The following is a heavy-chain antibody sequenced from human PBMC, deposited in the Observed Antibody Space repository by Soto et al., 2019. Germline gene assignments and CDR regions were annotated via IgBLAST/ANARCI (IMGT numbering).Heavy chain of an antibody. D-gene: IGHD1-26*01. Sequence: QVQLVQSGAEVKKPGASVKVSCKASGYTFTTYGISWVRQAPGQGLEWMGWISAYNGNTNYAQKLQGRVTMTTDTSTSTDYMDLRSLRPDDTAVYYWAQDVGALEYWGQGTLVTVSS. V-gene: IGHV1-18*01. CDR2: ISAYNGNT. CDR3: AQDVGALEY. J-gene: IGHJ4*02. CDR1: GYTFTTYG.